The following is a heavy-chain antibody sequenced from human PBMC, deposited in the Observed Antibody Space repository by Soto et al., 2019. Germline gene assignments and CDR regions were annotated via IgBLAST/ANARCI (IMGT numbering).Heavy chain of an antibody. CDR3: AKEEIVAPPAYDY. V-gene: IGHV3-21*01. CDR1: GFIFSSYS. D-gene: IGHD2-15*01. CDR2: INSRGDYI. J-gene: IGHJ4*02. Sequence: GGSLRLSCAASGFIFSSYSMNWVRQAPGKGLEWVSSINSRGDYIYYADSVKGRFTISRDNAKNSLYLQMNSLRAEDTAVYYYAKEEIVAPPAYDYWGQGTLVTVSS.